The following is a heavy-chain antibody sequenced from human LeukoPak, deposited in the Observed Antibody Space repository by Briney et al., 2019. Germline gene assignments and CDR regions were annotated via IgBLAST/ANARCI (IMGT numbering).Heavy chain of an antibody. CDR3: ARDNDYGDYI. Sequence: GGSQRLSCAASGFTVSSNYMSWVRQAPGKGLEWVSVIYSGGSTYYADSVKGSFTISRDNSKNTLYLQMNSLRAEDTAVYYCARDNDYGDYIWGQGTLVTVSS. D-gene: IGHD4-17*01. J-gene: IGHJ4*02. V-gene: IGHV3-66*01. CDR1: GFTVSSNY. CDR2: IYSGGST.